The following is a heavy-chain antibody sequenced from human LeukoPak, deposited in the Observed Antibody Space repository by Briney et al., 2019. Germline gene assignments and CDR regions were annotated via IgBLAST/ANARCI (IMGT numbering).Heavy chain of an antibody. V-gene: IGHV4-39*01. CDR3: ARRKGSSSTYFDY. D-gene: IGHD6-6*01. Sequence: PSETLSLTCTVSGGSISSSSYYWGWIRQPPGKGLEWIGSIYYSGSTYYNPSLKSRVTISVDTSKNQFSLKLNSVTAADTAVYYCARRKGSSSTYFDYWGQGTLVTVSS. CDR2: IYYSGST. CDR1: GGSISSSSYY. J-gene: IGHJ4*02.